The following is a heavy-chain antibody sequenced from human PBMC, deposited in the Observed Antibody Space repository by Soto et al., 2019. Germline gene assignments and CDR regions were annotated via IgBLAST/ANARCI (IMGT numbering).Heavy chain of an antibody. CDR1: GFSISDCS. J-gene: IGHJ4*02. CDR3: ASVLGSRRSGSYPSY. D-gene: IGHD3-10*01. V-gene: IGHV3-48*01. CDR2: IRTNNDAI. Sequence: EVQLVESGGGLVQPGGSLRLSCAASGFSISDCSMNWVRRAPGKGLEWISYIRTNNDAIYYADSVKGRFTISRDNAKNSLYPQMNSLRAEDTALYYCASVLGSRRSGSYPSYWGQGTLVTVSS.